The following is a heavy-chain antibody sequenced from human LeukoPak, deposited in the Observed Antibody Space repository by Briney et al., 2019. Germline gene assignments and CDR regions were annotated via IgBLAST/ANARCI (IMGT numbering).Heavy chain of an antibody. CDR2: IYYSGST. J-gene: IGHJ4*02. CDR3: ARAKGDY. V-gene: IGHV4-59*11. Sequence: PSETLSLTCTVSGGSISSHYWSWIRQSPGKGLEWIGYIYYSGSTNYNPSLKSRVTMSVDTSKNQFSLRLNSVTPADTAVYYCARAKGDYWGQGTLVTVSS. CDR1: GGSISSHY.